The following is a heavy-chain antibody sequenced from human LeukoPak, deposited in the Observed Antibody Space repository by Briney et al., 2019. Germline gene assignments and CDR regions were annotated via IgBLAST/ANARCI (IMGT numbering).Heavy chain of an antibody. CDR3: ARRLRRTHYFDY. D-gene: IGHD1/OR15-1a*01. CDR2: IYSSGNT. V-gene: IGHV4-4*07. J-gene: IGHJ4*02. Sequence: SETLSLTCTVSGGSISSYFWSWIRQPAGKGLEWIGRIYSSGNTNYNPSFKSRVTMSVDTSKNQFSLKLSSVTAADTAVYYCARRLRRTHYFDYWGQGTLVTVSS. CDR1: GGSISSYF.